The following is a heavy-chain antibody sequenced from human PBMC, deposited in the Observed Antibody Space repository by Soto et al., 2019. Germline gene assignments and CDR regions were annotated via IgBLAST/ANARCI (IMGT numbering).Heavy chain of an antibody. CDR2: ISYDGSNK. D-gene: IGHD3-22*01. CDR3: ANGYDAFDI. J-gene: IGHJ3*02. CDR1: GFTFSSYG. V-gene: IGHV3-30*18. Sequence: QVQLVESGGGVVQPGRSLRLSCAASGFTFSSYGMHWVRQAPGKGLEWVAVISYDGSNKYYADSVKGRFTISRDNSKNTLYPQMNSLRAEDTAVYYCANGYDAFDIWGQGTIVTVSS.